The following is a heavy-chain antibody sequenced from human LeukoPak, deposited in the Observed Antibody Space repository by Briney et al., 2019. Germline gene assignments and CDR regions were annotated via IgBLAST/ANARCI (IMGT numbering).Heavy chain of an antibody. V-gene: IGHV3-23*01. J-gene: IGHJ4*02. CDR2: ISSGGDGT. CDR1: GFTFSTYV. D-gene: IGHD5-24*01. CDR3: AKIPPHRGLDY. Sequence: PGGSLRLSCAASGFTFSTYVMTWARQAPGKGLEWVSVISSGGDGTYYADSVKGRFTISRDNSKNTLYLQMNSLRAEDTAVYYCAKIPPHRGLDYWGQGTLVTVSS.